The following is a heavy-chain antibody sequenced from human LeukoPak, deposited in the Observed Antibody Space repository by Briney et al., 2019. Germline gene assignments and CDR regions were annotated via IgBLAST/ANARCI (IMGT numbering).Heavy chain of an antibody. J-gene: IGHJ4*02. V-gene: IGHV3-33*01. D-gene: IGHD2-15*01. CDR2: IWYDGNNK. CDR3: ARQHCSGGDCYFFD. Sequence: PGGFLRLSCAASGFTFSSYGMHWVRQAPGKGLEWVALIWYDGNNKYYADSVKGRFTISRDNSKNTLYLQLNSLRAEDTAVYYCARQHCSGGDCYFFDWGQGTLVTVSS. CDR1: GFTFSSYG.